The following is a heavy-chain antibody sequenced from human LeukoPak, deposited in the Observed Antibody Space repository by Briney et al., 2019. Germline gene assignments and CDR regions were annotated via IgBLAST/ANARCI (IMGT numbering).Heavy chain of an antibody. CDR2: ISGSGGST. D-gene: IGHD5-12*01. CDR3: AKETGGYSGYELDY. Sequence: GGSLRLSCAASGFTFSSYAMSWVRQAPGKGLEWVSAISGSGGSTYYADSVKGRFTISRDNSKNTLYLQMNSLRAGDTAVYYCAKETGGYSGYELDYWGQGTLVTVSS. CDR1: GFTFSSYA. J-gene: IGHJ4*02. V-gene: IGHV3-23*01.